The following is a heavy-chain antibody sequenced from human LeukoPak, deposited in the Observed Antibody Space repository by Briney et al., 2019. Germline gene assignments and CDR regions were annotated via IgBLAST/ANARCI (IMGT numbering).Heavy chain of an antibody. V-gene: IGHV3-23*01. CDR2: ISGSGGST. Sequence: GGSLRLSFAASGFTFSSYAMSSVRQAPGKGLEWVSAISGSGGSTYYAESVKGRFTISRDNSKNTLYLQMNSLRAEDTAVYYCAKDRRRIAVAGISPFDYWGQGTLVTVSS. CDR3: AKDRRRIAVAGISPFDY. CDR1: GFTFSSYA. D-gene: IGHD6-19*01. J-gene: IGHJ4*02.